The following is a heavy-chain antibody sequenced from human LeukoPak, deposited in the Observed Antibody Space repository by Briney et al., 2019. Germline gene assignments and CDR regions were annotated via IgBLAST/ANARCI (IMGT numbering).Heavy chain of an antibody. V-gene: IGHV3-30*18. D-gene: IGHD3-10*01. Sequence: GGSLRLSCAASGFTFSSYGMHWVRQAPGKGLEWVAVISYDGGNKYYADSVKGRFTISRDNSKNTLYLQMNSLRAEDTAVYYCAKTTYYYGSGSYYKSYYFDYWGQGTLVTVSS. CDR1: GFTFSSYG. CDR3: AKTTYYYGSGSYYKSYYFDY. CDR2: ISYDGGNK. J-gene: IGHJ4*02.